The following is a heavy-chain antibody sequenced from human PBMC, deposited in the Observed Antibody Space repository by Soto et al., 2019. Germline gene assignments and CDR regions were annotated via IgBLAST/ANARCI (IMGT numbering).Heavy chain of an antibody. CDR1: GYSFTSYW. D-gene: IGHD5-12*01. V-gene: IGHV5-51*01. CDR2: IYPGDSDT. J-gene: IGHJ3*02. CDR3: ARQEMATKNVDAFDI. Sequence: EVQLVQSGAEVKKPGESLKISCKGSGYSFTSYWIGWVRQMPGKGLEWMGIIYPGDSDTRYSPSLQGQVTISADKSISTAYLQWSSLKASATAMYYCARQEMATKNVDAFDIWGQGTMVTVSS.